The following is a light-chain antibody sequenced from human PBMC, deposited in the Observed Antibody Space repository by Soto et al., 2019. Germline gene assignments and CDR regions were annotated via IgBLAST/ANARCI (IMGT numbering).Light chain of an antibody. CDR1: QDIQNA. V-gene: IGKV1-39*01. Sequence: QIPQSPSSLSASVGDRVTITCRASQDIQNALGWYQQKPGKAPRLLISAASSLQSGVPSRFSGSYSGTDFTLTISSLQPEDFATYFCQQSYSNPLTFGGGTKVDI. J-gene: IGKJ4*01. CDR3: QQSYSNPLT. CDR2: AAS.